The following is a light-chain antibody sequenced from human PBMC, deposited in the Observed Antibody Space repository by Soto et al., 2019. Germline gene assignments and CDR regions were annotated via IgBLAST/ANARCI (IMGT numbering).Light chain of an antibody. CDR1: QSVSNNY. Sequence: DTVVPQSRGTLSLSQGDRAPLYCRASQSVSNNYLAWYQQKPGQAPRLLIYGASNRATGIPDRFSGSGSGTDFTLTISRLEPEDFAVYYCQQRSNWPPWIPFGQGTRLEIK. CDR2: GAS. J-gene: IGKJ5*01. V-gene: IGKV3D-20*02. CDR3: QQRSNWPPWIP.